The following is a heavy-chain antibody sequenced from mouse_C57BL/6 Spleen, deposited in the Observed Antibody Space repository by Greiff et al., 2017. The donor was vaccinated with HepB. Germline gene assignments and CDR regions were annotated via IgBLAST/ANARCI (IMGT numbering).Heavy chain of an antibody. D-gene: IGHD1-1*01. CDR2: IDPETGGT. CDR1: GYTFTDYE. J-gene: IGHJ3*01. CDR3: TRSAPYGSPFAY. Sequence: QVQLQQSGAELVRPGASVTLSCKASGYTFTDYEMHWVKQTPVHGLEWIGAIDPETGGTAYNQKFKGKAILTADKSSSTAYMALRSLTSEDSAVYYCTRSAPYGSPFAYWGQGTLVTVSA. V-gene: IGHV1-15*01.